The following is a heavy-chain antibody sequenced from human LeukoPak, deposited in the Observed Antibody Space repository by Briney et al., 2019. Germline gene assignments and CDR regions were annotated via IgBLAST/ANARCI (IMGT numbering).Heavy chain of an antibody. V-gene: IGHV3-23*01. CDR3: AKSPQVATIVY. Sequence: QTGGSLRLSCAASGFTFSSYAMSWVRQAPGEGLEWVSAISGSGGSTYYADSVKGRFTISRDNSKNTLYLQMNSLRAEDTAVYYCAKSPQVATIVYWGQGTLVTVSS. CDR2: ISGSGGST. J-gene: IGHJ4*02. D-gene: IGHD5-12*01. CDR1: GFTFSSYA.